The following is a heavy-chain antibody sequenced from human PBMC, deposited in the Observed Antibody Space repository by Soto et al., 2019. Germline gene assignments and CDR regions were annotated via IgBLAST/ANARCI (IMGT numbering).Heavy chain of an antibody. Sequence: GGSLRLSCAASGFTFSSYAMSWVRQPPGKGLEWVSAISASGGTTYYADSVKGRFTISRDNSKNMLYLQMNSLRAEDTAVYYCAKDRKSGSGWYWDYWGQGTQVTVSS. J-gene: IGHJ4*02. CDR2: ISASGGTT. CDR3: AKDRKSGSGWYWDY. CDR1: GFTFSSYA. V-gene: IGHV3-23*01. D-gene: IGHD6-19*01.